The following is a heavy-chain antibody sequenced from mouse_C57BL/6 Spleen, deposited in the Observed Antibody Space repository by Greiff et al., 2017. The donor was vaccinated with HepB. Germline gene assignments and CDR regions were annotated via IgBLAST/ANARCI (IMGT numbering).Heavy chain of an antibody. Sequence: EVQLQQSGAELVRPGASVKLSCTASGFNIKDDYMHWVKQRPEQGLEWIGWIDPENGDTEYASKVQGKATITADTSSNTAYLQLSSLTSEDTAVYYCTHYGSSYWYFDVWGTGTTVTVSS. D-gene: IGHD1-1*01. J-gene: IGHJ1*03. CDR2: IDPENGDT. CDR1: GFNIKDDY. CDR3: THYGSSYWYFDV. V-gene: IGHV14-4*01.